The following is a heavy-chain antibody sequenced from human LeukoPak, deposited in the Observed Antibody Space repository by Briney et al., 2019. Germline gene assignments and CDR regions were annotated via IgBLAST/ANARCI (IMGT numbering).Heavy chain of an antibody. CDR3: ARGRRDGYNFEYYFDY. D-gene: IGHD5-24*01. Sequence: GASVKVSCKASGYTFTSYDINWVRQATGQGLEWMGWMNPKSGFTGNAQKFQGRVTMTRNTAIMTAYMELSSLTSEDTAVYYCARGRRDGYNFEYYFDYWGQGTLVTVSS. J-gene: IGHJ4*02. CDR2: MNPKSGFT. CDR1: GYTFTSYD. V-gene: IGHV1-8*01.